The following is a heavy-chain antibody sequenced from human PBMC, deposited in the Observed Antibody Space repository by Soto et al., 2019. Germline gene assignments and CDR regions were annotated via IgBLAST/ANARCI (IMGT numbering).Heavy chain of an antibody. Sequence: SETLSLTCTVSGGSVSSGSYYWSWIRQPPGKGLGWIGYIYYSGSTNYNPSLKSRVTISVDTSKNQFSLKLSSVTAADTAVYYCARGDWNAYFDYWGQGTLVTISS. J-gene: IGHJ4*02. CDR2: IYYSGST. V-gene: IGHV4-61*01. D-gene: IGHD1-1*01. CDR3: ARGDWNAYFDY. CDR1: GGSVSSGSYY.